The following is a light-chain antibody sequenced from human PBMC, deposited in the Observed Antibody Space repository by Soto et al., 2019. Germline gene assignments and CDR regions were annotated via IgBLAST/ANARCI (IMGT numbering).Light chain of an antibody. CDR1: QSVSSK. CDR2: DAS. Sequence: EIVMTQSPATLSVSPGERATLSCRASQSVSSKLAWYQQRPGQAPRLLIYDASTRVTGIPARFSGSGSGTEFTLTISSLQSEDFAVYYCQRYNNWPLTFGGGTKVEIK. J-gene: IGKJ4*01. V-gene: IGKV3-15*01. CDR3: QRYNNWPLT.